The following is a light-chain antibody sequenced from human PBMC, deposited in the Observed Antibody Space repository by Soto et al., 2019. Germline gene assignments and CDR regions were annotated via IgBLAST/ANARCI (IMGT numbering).Light chain of an antibody. CDR3: QQSHSHPRT. V-gene: IGKV1-39*01. Sequence: DIQMTQSPPSLSAYVGDRVTITCRATQSISNYLNWYQQKPGKAPKLLISTASSLQSGVPSRFSGSGSGTDFTLTINSLQPEDLATYYCQQSHSHPRTFGQGTKLEI. CDR1: QSISNY. J-gene: IGKJ2*01. CDR2: TAS.